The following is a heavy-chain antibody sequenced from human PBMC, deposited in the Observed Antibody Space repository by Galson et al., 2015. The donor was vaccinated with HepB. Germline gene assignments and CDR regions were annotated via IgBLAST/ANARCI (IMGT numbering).Heavy chain of an antibody. Sequence: SLRLSCAASGFTFSRYAMRWVRQAPEKGLEWVSDISARGDKTTYADSVRGRFTISRDISKSTLYVQMTSLTTEDTAVYYCASSSDPTRNWHFDLWGRGTLVIVSS. J-gene: IGHJ2*01. CDR3: ASSSDPTRNWHFDL. D-gene: IGHD6-19*01. CDR1: GFTFSRYA. V-gene: IGHV3-23*01. CDR2: ISARGDKT.